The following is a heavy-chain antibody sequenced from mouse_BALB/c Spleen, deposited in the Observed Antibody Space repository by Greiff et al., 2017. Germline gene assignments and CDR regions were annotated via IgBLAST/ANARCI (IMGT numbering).Heavy chain of an antibody. Sequence: QVQLKESGPGLVAPSQSLSITCTVSGFSLTSYGVHWVRQPPGKGLEWLGVIWAGGSTNYNSALMSRLSISKDNSKSQVFLKMNSLQTDDTAMYYCARTEVRQYFDVWGAGTTVTVSS. CDR2: IWAGGST. J-gene: IGHJ1*01. CDR3: ARTEVRQYFDV. CDR1: GFSLTSYG. V-gene: IGHV2-9*02. D-gene: IGHD2-14*01.